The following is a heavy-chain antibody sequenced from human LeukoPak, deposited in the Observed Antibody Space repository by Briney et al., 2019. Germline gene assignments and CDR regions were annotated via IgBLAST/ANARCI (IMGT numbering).Heavy chain of an antibody. Sequence: GGSLRLSCAASGFTFSAYDMHWVRQATGKGLEWVSGIGFAGDTNYADSVKGRFTISRENAKNSLYLQMNSLTPGDTAMYFCARGLPGGLDPWGQGTLVTVSS. CDR1: GFTFSAYD. CDR3: ARGLPGGLDP. V-gene: IGHV3-13*01. CDR2: IGFAGDT. D-gene: IGHD5-18*01. J-gene: IGHJ5*02.